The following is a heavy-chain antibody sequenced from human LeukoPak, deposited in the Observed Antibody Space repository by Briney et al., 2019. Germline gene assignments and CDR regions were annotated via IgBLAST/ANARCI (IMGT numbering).Heavy chain of an antibody. J-gene: IGHJ3*02. CDR1: GYTLTSYY. D-gene: IGHD6-19*01. Sequence: GASVKVSCKASGYTLTSYYMHWVRQAPGQGLEWMGIINPSGGSTSYAQKFQGRVTMTRDTSTSTVYMELSSLRSEDTAVYYCARRSAVDAFDIWGQGTMVTVSS. CDR2: INPSGGST. V-gene: IGHV1-46*03. CDR3: ARRSAVDAFDI.